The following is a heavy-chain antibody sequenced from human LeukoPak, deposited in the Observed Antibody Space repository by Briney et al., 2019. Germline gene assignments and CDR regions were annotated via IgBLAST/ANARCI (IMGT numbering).Heavy chain of an antibody. CDR2: IYYTGTT. V-gene: IGHV4-59*11. CDR1: GGSFSTHY. D-gene: IGHD6-13*01. CDR3: ARAGANGIEAAGSLRY. Sequence: SETLSLTCAVSGGSFSTHYWSWIRQPPGKGLEWIGFIYYTGTTNYNPSLKSRVTISVDTSKNQFPLKLSSVTAADTAVYYCARAGANGIEAAGSLRYWGQGTLVTVSS. J-gene: IGHJ4*02.